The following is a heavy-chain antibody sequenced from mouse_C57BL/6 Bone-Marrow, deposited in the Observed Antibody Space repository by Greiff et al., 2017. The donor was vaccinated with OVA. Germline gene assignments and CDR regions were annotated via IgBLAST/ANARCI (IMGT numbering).Heavy chain of an antibody. CDR2: IYYSGTI. J-gene: IGHJ2*01. Sequence: EVQLQESGPGLVKPSQTVFLTCTVTGISITTGTYRWSWIRQFPGNILEWIGYIYYSGTITYNPSLTSRTTITRDTPKNQFFLEMNSLTAEDTAAYYCALDYYVSLDYWGQGTTLTVSS. CDR1: GISITTGTYR. D-gene: IGHD1-1*01. CDR3: ALDYYVSLDY. V-gene: IGHV3-5*01.